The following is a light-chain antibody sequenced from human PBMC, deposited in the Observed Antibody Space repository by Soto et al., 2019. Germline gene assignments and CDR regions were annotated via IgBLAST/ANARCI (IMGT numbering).Light chain of an antibody. CDR1: QSVRSD. CDR2: DAS. Sequence: EIVMTQSPATLSVSPGERATLSCRASQSVRSDLAWYHQKPGQAPRLLIYDASNRATGIPARFSGSGSGTDFTLTISSLEPEDFAVYYCQQRVPFGGGTKVDI. V-gene: IGKV3-11*01. CDR3: QQRVP. J-gene: IGKJ4*01.